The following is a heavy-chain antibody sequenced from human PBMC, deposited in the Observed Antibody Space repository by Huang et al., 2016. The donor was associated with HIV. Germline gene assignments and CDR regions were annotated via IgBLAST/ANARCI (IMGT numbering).Heavy chain of an antibody. Sequence: EVQLVESGGGLVQPGGSLRLSCAAPGFTFSSYWMHWVRQVPGKGLGWVSQIKSDGSSKSYADSLKGRFTISRDNAKNTLYLQMNSLRAEDTAVYYCARGSRQGKYYYGSGTAYWGQGTLVTVSS. CDR1: GFTFSSYW. D-gene: IGHD3-10*01. CDR2: IKSDGSSK. V-gene: IGHV3-74*01. J-gene: IGHJ4*02. CDR3: ARGSRQGKYYYGSGTAY.